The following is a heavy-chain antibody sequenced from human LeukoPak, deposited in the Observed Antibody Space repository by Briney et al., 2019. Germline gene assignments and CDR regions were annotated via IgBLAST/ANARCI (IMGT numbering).Heavy chain of an antibody. V-gene: IGHV4-39*01. J-gene: IGHJ4*02. D-gene: IGHD3-16*01. Sequence: PSETLSLTCTVSGGSISSSSYYWGWIRQPPGKGLEWTGSIYYSGSTYYNPSLKSRVTISVDTSRNQFSLKLSSVTAADTAVYYCARGLIWGQGTLVTVSS. CDR2: IYYSGST. CDR3: ARGLI. CDR1: GGSISSSSYY.